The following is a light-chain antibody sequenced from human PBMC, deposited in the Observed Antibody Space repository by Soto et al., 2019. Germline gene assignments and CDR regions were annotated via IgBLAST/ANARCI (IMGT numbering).Light chain of an antibody. V-gene: IGLV1-40*01. CDR1: SSNIGAGYD. CDR2: GNS. CDR3: QSYDSSLSGWV. J-gene: IGLJ3*02. Sequence: QSVLTQPPSVSGAPGQRVTIPCTGSSSNIGAGYDVHWYQQLPGTAPKLLIYGNSNRPSGVPDRFSGSKSGTSASLAITGLQAEDEADYYCQSYDSSLSGWVFGGGTKVTV.